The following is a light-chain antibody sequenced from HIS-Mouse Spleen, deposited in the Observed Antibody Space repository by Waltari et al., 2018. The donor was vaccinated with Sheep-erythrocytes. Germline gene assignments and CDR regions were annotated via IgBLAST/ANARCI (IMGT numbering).Light chain of an antibody. V-gene: IGKV3-11*01. J-gene: IGKJ2*01. CDR3: QQRSNWYT. CDR1: QRVSSN. CDR2: DAS. Sequence: EIVMTQSPATLSVSPGERATLSCRASQRVSSNLAWYQQKPGQAPRLLIYDASNRATGIPARFSGSGSGTDFTLTISSLEPEDFAVYYCQQRSNWYTFGQGTKLEIK.